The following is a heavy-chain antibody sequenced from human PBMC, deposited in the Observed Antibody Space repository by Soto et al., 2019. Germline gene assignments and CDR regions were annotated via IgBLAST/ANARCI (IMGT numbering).Heavy chain of an antibody. J-gene: IGHJ4*02. V-gene: IGHV4-4*02. Sequence: PSETLSLTCAVSGASVSSTYWWSWVRQPPGKGPEWIGEINHRGSANYNPSLKSRVTISVDISKSQFSLRLTSVTAADTAVYYCARVPDYWGQGILVTVSS. D-gene: IGHD2-2*01. CDR1: GASVSSTYW. CDR3: ARVPDY. CDR2: INHRGSA.